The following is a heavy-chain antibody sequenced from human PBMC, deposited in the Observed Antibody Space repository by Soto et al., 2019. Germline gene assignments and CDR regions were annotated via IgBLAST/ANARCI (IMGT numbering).Heavy chain of an antibody. Sequence: SVKVSCKASGGTFSSYAISWVRQAPGQGLEWMGGIIPIFGTANYAQKFQGRVTITADKSTSTAYMELSSLRSEDTAVYYCATAEYYDFWSGYYTPYGMDVWGQGTTVTVSS. CDR2: IIPIFGTA. D-gene: IGHD3-3*01. J-gene: IGHJ6*02. V-gene: IGHV1-69*06. CDR1: GGTFSSYA. CDR3: ATAEYYDFWSGYYTPYGMDV.